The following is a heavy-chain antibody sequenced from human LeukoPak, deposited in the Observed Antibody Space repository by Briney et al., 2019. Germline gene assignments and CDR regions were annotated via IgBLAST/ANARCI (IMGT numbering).Heavy chain of an antibody. Sequence: SETLSLTCTVSGYSISSGYYWGWIRQPPGKGLEWIGSIYYSGSAFYNPSLKSRLTISVDTSKNQFSLKLNSVTAADTAVYYCARLYDILTGYHFGGDEYWGQGILVTVSS. D-gene: IGHD3-9*01. CDR2: IYYSGSA. V-gene: IGHV4-38-2*02. CDR3: ARLYDILTGYHFGGDEY. J-gene: IGHJ4*02. CDR1: GYSISSGYY.